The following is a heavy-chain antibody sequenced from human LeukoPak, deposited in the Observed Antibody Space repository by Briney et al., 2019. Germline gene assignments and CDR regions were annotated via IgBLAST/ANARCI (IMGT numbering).Heavy chain of an antibody. Sequence: GGSLRLSCAASGFTFSSYEMNWVRQAPGKGLEWVSYISSSGSTIYYADSVKGRFTISRDNAKNSLDLQMNSLRAEDTAAYYCAREDSSGKTLDYWGQGTLVTVSS. J-gene: IGHJ4*02. V-gene: IGHV3-48*03. CDR3: AREDSSGKTLDY. D-gene: IGHD6-19*01. CDR1: GFTFSSYE. CDR2: ISSSGSTI.